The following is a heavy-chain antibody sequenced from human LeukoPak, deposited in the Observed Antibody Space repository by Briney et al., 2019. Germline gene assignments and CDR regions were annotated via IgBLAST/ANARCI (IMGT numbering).Heavy chain of an antibody. CDR3: AREEQWLENKKYFDY. Sequence: PGGSLRLSCAAPGFTFSDYYMSWIRQAPGKGLEWVSYISSSGSTIYYADSVKGRFTISRDNAKNSLYLQMNSLRAEDTAVYYCAREEQWLENKKYFDYWGQGTLVTVSS. J-gene: IGHJ4*02. D-gene: IGHD6-19*01. V-gene: IGHV3-11*01. CDR1: GFTFSDYY. CDR2: ISSSGSTI.